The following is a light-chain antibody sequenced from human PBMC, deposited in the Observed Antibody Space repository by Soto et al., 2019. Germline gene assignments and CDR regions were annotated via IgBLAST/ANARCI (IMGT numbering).Light chain of an antibody. Sequence: QSALTQPASVSGSPGQSITISCTGTSSDVGGYNYVSWYQQHPAKAPKLMIYDVSNRPSGVSNRFSGSKSGNTASLASSGLQAEDEADYYCSSYTSSSAPHVVFGGGTKLTVL. J-gene: IGLJ2*01. CDR1: SSDVGGYNY. V-gene: IGLV2-14*01. CDR2: DVS. CDR3: SSYTSSSAPHVV.